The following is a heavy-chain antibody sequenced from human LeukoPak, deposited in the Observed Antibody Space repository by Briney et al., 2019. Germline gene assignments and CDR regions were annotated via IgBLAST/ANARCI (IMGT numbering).Heavy chain of an antibody. Sequence: SGTLSLTCTVSGGSISSSSYYWGWIRQPPGKGLEWIGSIYYSGSTYYNPSLKSRVTISVDTSKNQFSLKLSSVTAADTAVYYCARATSPSSITMDYWGQGTLVTVSS. V-gene: IGHV4-39*07. CDR1: GGSISSSSYY. CDR2: IYYSGST. CDR3: ARATSPSSITMDY. J-gene: IGHJ4*02. D-gene: IGHD3-10*01.